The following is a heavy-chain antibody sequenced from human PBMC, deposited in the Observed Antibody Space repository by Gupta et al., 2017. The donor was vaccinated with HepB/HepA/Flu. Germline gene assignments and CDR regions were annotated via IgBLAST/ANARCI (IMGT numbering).Heavy chain of an antibody. J-gene: IGHJ6*02. D-gene: IGHD3-3*01. CDR2: IMQDGSEK. V-gene: IGHV3-7*01. CDR3: ARDPGAGYEFWSGPKKIMGMDV. CDR1: GSMFNTFC. Sequence: VQLVESGGGLVQPGVSLRLSCAASGSMFNTFCLHWFRQAPGKGLEWVANIMQDGSEKYYVDSGKGRFTISRDNAKNSLYLQMNSLRADDTGVYYCARDPGAGYEFWSGPKKIMGMDVWGQGTTVTVSS.